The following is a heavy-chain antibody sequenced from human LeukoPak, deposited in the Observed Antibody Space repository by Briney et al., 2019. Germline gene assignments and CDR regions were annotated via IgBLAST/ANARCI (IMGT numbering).Heavy chain of an antibody. CDR3: ARYNPYYFDY. Sequence: KPSETLSLTCTVSGVSISSGDYYWSCIRQPPGKGLEWIGYIYSSGSTYYNPSLKSRLTISADTSKNRFSLKLSSVTAADTAVYYCARYNPYYFDYWGQGTLVTVSS. CDR1: GVSISSGDYY. D-gene: IGHD1-1*01. CDR2: IYSSGST. V-gene: IGHV4-30-4*08. J-gene: IGHJ4*02.